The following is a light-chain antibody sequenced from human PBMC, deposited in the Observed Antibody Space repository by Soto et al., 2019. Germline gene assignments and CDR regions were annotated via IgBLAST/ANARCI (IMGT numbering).Light chain of an antibody. CDR2: GAF. CDR1: QRVSNSY. J-gene: IGKJ1*01. V-gene: IGKV3-20*01. CDR3: QQYANSPRT. Sequence: EIVLTQSPGTLSLSPGERVTLYCKASQRVSNSYLAWYQQRPGQAPRLLIYGAFSRATDAPDRFSGSESGTEFTLTIDRLAPEDSAVYFCQQYANSPRTFGQGTKVEVK.